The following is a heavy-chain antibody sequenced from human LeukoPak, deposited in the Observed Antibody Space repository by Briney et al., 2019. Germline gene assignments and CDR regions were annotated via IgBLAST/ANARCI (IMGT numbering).Heavy chain of an antibody. J-gene: IGHJ3*02. V-gene: IGHV1-2*02. CDR3: AREYCSSTSCYSAFDI. D-gene: IGHD2-2*01. CDR1: GYTFTSYG. CDR2: INPNSGGT. Sequence: ASVKVSCKASGYTFTSYGISWVRQAPGQGLEWMGWINPNSGGTNYAQKFQGRVTMTRDTSISTAYMELSRLRSDDTAVYYCAREYCSSTSCYSAFDIWGQGTMVTVSS.